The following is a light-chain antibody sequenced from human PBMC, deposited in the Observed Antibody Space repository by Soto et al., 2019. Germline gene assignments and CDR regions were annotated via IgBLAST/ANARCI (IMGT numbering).Light chain of an antibody. CDR2: GAS. J-gene: IGKJ1*01. CDR3: QQYGSSPRT. Sequence: EIVLTQSPGTLSLSPGERATLSCRASQSVSSTYLAWHQQKPGQAPRLLISGASSRATGIPDRFSGSGSGTDFTLTISRLEPEDFAVYYCQQYGSSPRTFGQGTKVEIK. CDR1: QSVSSTY. V-gene: IGKV3-20*01.